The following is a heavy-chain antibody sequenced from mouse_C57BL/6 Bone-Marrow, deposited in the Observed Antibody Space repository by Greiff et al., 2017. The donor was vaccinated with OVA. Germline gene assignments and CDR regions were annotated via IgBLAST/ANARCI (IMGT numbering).Heavy chain of an antibody. CDR2: IRSKSNNYAT. J-gene: IGHJ4*01. CDR1: GFSFNTYA. Sequence: EVQVVESGGGLVQPKGSLKLSCAASGFSFNTYAMTWVRQAPGKGLEWVARIRSKSNNYATYYADSVKDRFTISRNDSESMLYLQMNNLKTEDTARYYCVRHPGAMDYWGQGTSVTVSS. V-gene: IGHV10-1*01. CDR3: VRHPGAMDY.